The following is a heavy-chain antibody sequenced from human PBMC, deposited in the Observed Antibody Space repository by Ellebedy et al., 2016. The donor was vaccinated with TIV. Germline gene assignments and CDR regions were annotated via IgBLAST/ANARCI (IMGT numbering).Heavy chain of an antibody. J-gene: IGHJ4*02. V-gene: IGHV3-30*04. D-gene: IGHD3-10*01. Sequence: PGGSLRLSCAGSEFTFSRYPVHWVRQAPGKGLEWVAYLSYDGSKKYYADSVKGRFTVSRDSPKNTPFLEMNSLRGEDTAVYYCAKEESGLPGYIDYWGQGTLITVSS. CDR1: EFTFSRYP. CDR2: LSYDGSKK. CDR3: AKEESGLPGYIDY.